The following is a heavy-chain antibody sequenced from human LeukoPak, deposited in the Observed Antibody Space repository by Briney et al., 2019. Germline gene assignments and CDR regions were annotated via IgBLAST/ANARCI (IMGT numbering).Heavy chain of an antibody. Sequence: GGSLTLSCAASGCTFSRNWLYWVRQGPGKGLVWVSRLNPDGSDTGYADSVKGRLSISRDNDKNTLYLQMHSLRAEDTAVYYCARGVSSGMDVWGQGTTVTLSS. CDR3: ARGVSSGMDV. D-gene: IGHD5/OR15-5a*01. CDR2: LNPDGSDT. CDR1: GCTFSRNW. J-gene: IGHJ6*02. V-gene: IGHV3-74*01.